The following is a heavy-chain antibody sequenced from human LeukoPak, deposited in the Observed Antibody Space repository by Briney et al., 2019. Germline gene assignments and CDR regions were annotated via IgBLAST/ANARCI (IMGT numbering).Heavy chain of an antibody. D-gene: IGHD3-10*01. CDR2: IYTSGST. V-gene: IGHV4-61*02. Sequence: SETLSLTCTVSGGSISSGSYYWSWIRQPAGKGLEWIGRIYTSGSTNYNPSLKSRVTISVDTSKNQFSLKLSSVTAADTAVYYCARGPPYGMRCDYLDYWGQGTLVTVSS. CDR1: GGSISSGSYY. J-gene: IGHJ4*02. CDR3: ARGPPYGMRCDYLDY.